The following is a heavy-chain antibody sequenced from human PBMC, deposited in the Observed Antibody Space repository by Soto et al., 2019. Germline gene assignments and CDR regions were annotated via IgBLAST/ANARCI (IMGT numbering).Heavy chain of an antibody. CDR1: GGSISSSSYY. Sequence: SETLSLTCTVSGGSISSSSYYWGWIRQPPGKGLEWIGSIYYSGSTYYNPSLKSRVTISVDTSKNQFSLKLSSVTAADTAVYYCARHGRYSSGWSLTTHYYYGMDVWGQGTTVTVSS. CDR3: ARHGRYSSGWSLTTHYYYGMDV. D-gene: IGHD6-19*01. CDR2: IYYSGST. V-gene: IGHV4-39*01. J-gene: IGHJ6*02.